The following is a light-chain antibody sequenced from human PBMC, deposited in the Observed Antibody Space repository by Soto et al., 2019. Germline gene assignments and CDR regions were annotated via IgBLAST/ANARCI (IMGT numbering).Light chain of an antibody. CDR1: QSVSSSY. CDR2: DAS. Sequence: EIVLTQSPGTLSLSPGERATLSCRASQSVSSSYLAWYQQKPGQAPRLLIYDASSRATGIPDRFSGSGSGTDFTVTISSLEPEDFAVYYCQQYGSSPQTVGQGTKVEIK. V-gene: IGKV3-20*01. CDR3: QQYGSSPQT. J-gene: IGKJ1*01.